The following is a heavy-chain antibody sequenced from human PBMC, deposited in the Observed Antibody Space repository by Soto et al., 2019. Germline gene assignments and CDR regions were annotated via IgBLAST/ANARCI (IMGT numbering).Heavy chain of an antibody. J-gene: IGHJ5*02. Sequence: QVQLVQSGAEVKKPGASVRVSCKASGYAFINHNINWVRQATGQGLEWMGWMNPKSGNTGDAQKFQGRVTMTRSTSISTAYMELTSLTSEDTAVYYCASDIILEPAASNWFDPWGQGTLVTVSS. CDR3: ASDIILEPAASNWFDP. D-gene: IGHD2-2*01. CDR1: GYAFINHN. V-gene: IGHV1-8*01. CDR2: MNPKSGNT.